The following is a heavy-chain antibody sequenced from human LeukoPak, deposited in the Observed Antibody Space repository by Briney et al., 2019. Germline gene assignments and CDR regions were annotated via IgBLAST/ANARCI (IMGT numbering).Heavy chain of an antibody. D-gene: IGHD3-3*01. V-gene: IGHV1-69*01. CDR3: ARGAPYYDFWSGYPGMDV. CDR2: IIPIFGTA. CDR1: GSTFSSYA. J-gene: IGHJ6*02. Sequence: SVKVSCKASGSTFSSYAISWVRQAPGQGLEWMGGIIPIFGTANYAQEFQGRVTITADESTSTAYMELSSLRSEDTAVYYCARGAPYYDFWSGYPGMDVWGQGTTVTVSS.